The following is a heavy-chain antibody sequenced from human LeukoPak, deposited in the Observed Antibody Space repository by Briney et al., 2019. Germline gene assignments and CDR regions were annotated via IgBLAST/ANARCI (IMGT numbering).Heavy chain of an antibody. Sequence: GRSLRLSCAASGFTFAIYAMHWVRQAPGKGLEWVAVISYDGNNKYYADSVKGRFTISRDNSKNTLYLQMNSLRAEDTAVYYYPRDLVGGWDDSSGYYYGYFDYWGQGTLVTVSS. J-gene: IGHJ4*02. CDR2: ISYDGNNK. D-gene: IGHD3-22*01. CDR3: PRDLVGGWDDSSGYYYGYFDY. CDR1: GFTFAIYA. V-gene: IGHV3-30-3*01.